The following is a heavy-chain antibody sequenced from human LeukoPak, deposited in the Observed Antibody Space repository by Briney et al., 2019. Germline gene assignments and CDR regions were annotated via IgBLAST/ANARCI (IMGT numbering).Heavy chain of an antibody. CDR3: ATVEGGSGSYGAIGFDY. Sequence: ASVKVSCKASGYTFSSHDINWVRQVPGHGLEWLGWMNPNSGNTGYAQKFQGRVTMTEDTSTDTAYMELSSLRSEDTAVYYCATVEGGSGSYGAIGFDYWGQGTLVTVSS. CDR2: MNPNSGNT. CDR1: GYTFSSHD. J-gene: IGHJ4*02. D-gene: IGHD3-10*01. V-gene: IGHV1-8*01.